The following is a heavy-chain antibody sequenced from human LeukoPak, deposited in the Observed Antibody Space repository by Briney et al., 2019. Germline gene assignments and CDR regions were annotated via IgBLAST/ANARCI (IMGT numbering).Heavy chain of an antibody. CDR3: AKGGGYSSGWSNYFDY. CDR1: GFTFDDYA. Sequence: GRSLRLSCAASGFTFDDYAMHWVRQAPGKGLEWVSGISWNSGSIGYADSVKGRFTISRDNVKNSLYLQMNSLRAEDTALYYCAKGGGYSSGWSNYFDYWGQGTLVTVSS. J-gene: IGHJ4*02. CDR2: ISWNSGSI. D-gene: IGHD6-19*01. V-gene: IGHV3-9*01.